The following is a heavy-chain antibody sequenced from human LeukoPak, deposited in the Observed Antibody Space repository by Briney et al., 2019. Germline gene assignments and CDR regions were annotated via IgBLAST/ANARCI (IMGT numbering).Heavy chain of an antibody. D-gene: IGHD1-14*01. Sequence: ASVKVSCKASGYTFTSYDINWVRQAPGQGLEWMGRINPNSGGTNYAQRFQGRVTVTRDTSISTAYMELSTLRSDDGAVYYCARDKRSTAGNWFDPWGQGTLVTVSS. CDR3: ARDKRSTAGNWFDP. J-gene: IGHJ5*02. CDR1: GYTFTSYD. CDR2: INPNSGGT. V-gene: IGHV1-2*06.